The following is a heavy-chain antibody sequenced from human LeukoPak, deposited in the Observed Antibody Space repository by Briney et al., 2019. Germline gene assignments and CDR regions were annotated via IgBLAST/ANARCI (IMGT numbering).Heavy chain of an antibody. V-gene: IGHV3-23*01. J-gene: IGHJ6*02. Sequence: PGGSLRLSCAASGFTFSSYAMSWVRQAPGKGLEWVSAIGGSGGSTYYADSVKGRFTISRDNSKNTLYLQMNSLRAEDTAVYYCAKSLGGDYYYGMDVWGQGTTVTVSS. D-gene: IGHD4-17*01. CDR3: AKSLGGDYYYGMDV. CDR2: IGGSGGST. CDR1: GFTFSSYA.